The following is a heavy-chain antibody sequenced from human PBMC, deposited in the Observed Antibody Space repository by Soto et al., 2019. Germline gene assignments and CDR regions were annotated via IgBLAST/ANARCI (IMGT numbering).Heavy chain of an antibody. CDR1: GFTFSSYA. CDR2: ISGSGGST. CDR3: ARRGSGSYYDY. J-gene: IGHJ4*02. D-gene: IGHD1-26*01. Sequence: EVQLLESGGGLVQPGGSLRLSCAASGFTFSSYAMRWVRQAPVKGLEWVSAISGSGGSTYYADSVKGRFTISRDNSKNPLYLQMKSLIAEDTAVYYCARRGSGSYYDYWGQGTLVTVSS. V-gene: IGHV3-23*01.